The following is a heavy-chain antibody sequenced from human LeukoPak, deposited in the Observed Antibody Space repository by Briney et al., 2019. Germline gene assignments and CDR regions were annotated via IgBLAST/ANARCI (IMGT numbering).Heavy chain of an antibody. CDR1: GFTFSSYA. CDR2: IGPSGTAI. V-gene: IGHV3-48*01. D-gene: IGHD3-10*01. Sequence: PGGSLRLSCAASGFTFSSYAMNWVRQAPGRGLEWVSYIGPSGTAIYYADSVKGRFTISRDNARNSLFLQMNSLRAEDTAVYYCASFSAFGELYPRDYWGQGTLVTVSS. J-gene: IGHJ4*02. CDR3: ASFSAFGELYPRDY.